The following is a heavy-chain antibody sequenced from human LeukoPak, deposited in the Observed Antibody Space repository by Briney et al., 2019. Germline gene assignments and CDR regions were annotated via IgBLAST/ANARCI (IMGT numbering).Heavy chain of an antibody. D-gene: IGHD6-19*01. CDR3: ARGSTRVAVADYFDY. CDR1: GGSFSGYS. CDR2: INHSGST. V-gene: IGHV4-34*01. Sequence: SETLSLTCAVYGGSFSGYSWSWIRQPPGKGLEWIGEINHSGSTNYNPSLKSRVTMSVDASKNKFFLKLSSVTAADTAVYYCARGSTRVAVADYFDYWGQGTLVTVSS. J-gene: IGHJ4*02.